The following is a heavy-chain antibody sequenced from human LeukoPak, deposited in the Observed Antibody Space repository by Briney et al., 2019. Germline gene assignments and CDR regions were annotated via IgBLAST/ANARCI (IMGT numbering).Heavy chain of an antibody. CDR3: AKAHYGDYGGETIDY. D-gene: IGHD4-17*01. CDR2: INPSGGST. Sequence: ASVKVSCKASGYTFTSYYMHWVRQDPGQGLEWMGIINPSGGSTSYAQKFQGRVTMTGDTSTSTVYMELSSLRSEDTAVYYCAKAHYGDYGGETIDYWGQGTLVTVSS. CDR1: GYTFTSYY. J-gene: IGHJ4*02. V-gene: IGHV1-46*01.